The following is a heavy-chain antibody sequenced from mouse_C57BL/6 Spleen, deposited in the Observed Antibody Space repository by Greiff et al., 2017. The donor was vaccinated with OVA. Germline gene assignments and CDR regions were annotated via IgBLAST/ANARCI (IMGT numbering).Heavy chain of an antibody. CDR1: GFNIKDYY. V-gene: IGHV14-2*01. CDR3: ARDSSGCYAMDY. D-gene: IGHD3-2*02. Sequence: EVQLQQSGAELVKPGASVKLSCTASGFNIKDYYMHWVKQRTEQGLEWIGRIDPEDGESKYAPKFQGKATITADTSSNTAYLPLSSRTSEDTAGYYCARDSSGCYAMDYWGQGTSVTVSS. CDR2: IDPEDGES. J-gene: IGHJ4*01.